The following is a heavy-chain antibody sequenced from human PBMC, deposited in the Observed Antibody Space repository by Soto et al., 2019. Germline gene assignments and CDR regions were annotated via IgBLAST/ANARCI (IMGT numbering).Heavy chain of an antibody. J-gene: IGHJ4*02. Sequence: EVQLVESGGGLVQPGGSLRLSCAASGFTFTNYWMHWDRQAPRKGPVWVSRINTDGGTTNYAESVKGRLTISRDNAKTTLYLQTNSLGAEDTGVYYCARDLGGYASHWGQGTLVTVSS. CDR2: INTDGGTT. D-gene: IGHD3-16*01. V-gene: IGHV3-74*01. CDR3: ARDLGGYASH. CDR1: GFTFTNYW.